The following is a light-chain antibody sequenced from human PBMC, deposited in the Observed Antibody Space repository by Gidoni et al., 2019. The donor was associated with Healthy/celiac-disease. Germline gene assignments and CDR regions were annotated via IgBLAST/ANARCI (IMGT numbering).Light chain of an antibody. CDR3: AAWDDSLNGRV. CDR1: SSNIGSNT. CDR2: SNN. Sequence: HSVLTQPPSASGTPGHSVTSSCSGSSSNIGSNTVNWYQQLPGTAPKLLIYSNNQRPSWVPDRFSGSKSGTSASLAMSGLQSEDEADYYCAAWDDSLNGRVFGGGTKLTVL. V-gene: IGLV1-44*01. J-gene: IGLJ3*02.